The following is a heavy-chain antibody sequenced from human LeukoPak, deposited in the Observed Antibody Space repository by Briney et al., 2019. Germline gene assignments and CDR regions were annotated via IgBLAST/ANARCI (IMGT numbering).Heavy chain of an antibody. D-gene: IGHD2-2*01. V-gene: IGHV1-18*01. CDR1: GYTFTSYG. J-gene: IGHJ4*02. CDR3: ARDRGARDIVVVPAAYRYFDY. CDR2: ISAYNGNT. Sequence: ASVKVSCKASGYTFTSYGISWVRQAPGQGLEWMGWISAYNGNTNYAQKLQGRVTMTTDTSTSTAYMELRSLRSDDTAVYYCARDRGARDIVVVPAAYRYFDYWGQGILVTVSS.